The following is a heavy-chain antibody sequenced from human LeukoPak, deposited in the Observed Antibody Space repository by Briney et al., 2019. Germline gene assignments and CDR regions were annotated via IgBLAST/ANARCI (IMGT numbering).Heavy chain of an antibody. CDR2: ISSSGSTI. V-gene: IGHV3-48*03. D-gene: IGHD3-10*01. CDR3: ARATAGSIVTFDY. J-gene: IGHJ4*02. CDR1: GFTFSSYE. Sequence: PGGSLRLSCAASGFTFSSYEMNWVRQAPGKGLEWVSYISSSGSTIYYADSVKGRFTISRDNAKNSLYLQMNSLRAEDTAVYYCARATAGSIVTFDYWGQRTLVTVSS.